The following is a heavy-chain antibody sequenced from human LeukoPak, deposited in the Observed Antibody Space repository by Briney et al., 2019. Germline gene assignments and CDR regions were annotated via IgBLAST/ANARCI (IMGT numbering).Heavy chain of an antibody. CDR2: IYYSGST. CDR1: GGSISSGDYY. J-gene: IGHJ4*02. V-gene: IGHV4-30-4*08. Sequence: SETLSLTCTVSGGSISSGDYYWSWIRQPPGKGLEWIGYIYYSGSTYYNPSLKSRVTISVDTSKNQFSLKLSSVTAADTAVYYCARASGYCSGGSCYGLFDYWGQGTLVTVSS. CDR3: ARASGYCSGGSCYGLFDY. D-gene: IGHD2-15*01.